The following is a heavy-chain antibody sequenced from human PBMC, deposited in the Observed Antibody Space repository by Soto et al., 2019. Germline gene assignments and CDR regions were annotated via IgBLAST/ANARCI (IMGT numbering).Heavy chain of an antibody. V-gene: IGHV3-23*01. CDR3: ARGSLFGDYGDLDY. D-gene: IGHD4-17*01. J-gene: IGHJ4*02. Sequence: GGSLRLSCVASGFTFRNFAMSWVRQAPGKGLEWVSAITGSGGSAYYADSLKGRFTVSRDNSKNTLSLQMNNLRAEDTAVYYCARGSLFGDYGDLDYWGQGTLVTVSS. CDR2: ITGSGGSA. CDR1: GFTFRNFA.